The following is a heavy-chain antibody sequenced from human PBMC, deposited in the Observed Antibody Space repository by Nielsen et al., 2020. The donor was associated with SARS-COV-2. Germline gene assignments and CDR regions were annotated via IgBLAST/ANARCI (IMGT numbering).Heavy chain of an antibody. CDR1: GGSISSSNW. CDR2: IFHTGST. V-gene: IGHV4-4*02. CDR3: ARRPGYCSGGSCYSFDY. Sequence: SETLSLTCAVSGGSISSSNWWNWVRQPPGKGLEWIGEIFHTGSTTYNPSLKSRVTISIDKSQNQFSLRLSSVIAADTAVYYCARRPGYCSGGSCYSFDYWGQGTLVTVSS. D-gene: IGHD2-15*01. J-gene: IGHJ4*02.